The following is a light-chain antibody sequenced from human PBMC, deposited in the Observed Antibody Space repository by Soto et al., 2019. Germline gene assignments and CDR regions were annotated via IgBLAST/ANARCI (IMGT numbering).Light chain of an antibody. J-gene: IGLJ3*02. CDR1: SSNIGSNY. CDR3: AAWDNSLSGL. Sequence: QSVLTQPPSAPGTPGQRVTISCSGSSSNIGSNYVYWFQQLPGTAPKLLIYRNYQRPSGVPDRFSGSKSGTSASLAISGLRSEDEADYYCAAWDNSLSGLFGGGTELTVL. CDR2: RNY. V-gene: IGLV1-47*01.